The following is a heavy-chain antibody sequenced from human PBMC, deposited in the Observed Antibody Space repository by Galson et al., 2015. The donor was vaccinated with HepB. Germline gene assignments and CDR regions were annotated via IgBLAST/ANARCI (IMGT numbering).Heavy chain of an antibody. J-gene: IGHJ6*02. CDR3: ARDVSGRHPKIVVVPNYYGMDV. D-gene: IGHD2-2*01. CDR2: IIPIFGIA. V-gene: IGHV1-69*13. CDR1: GGTFSSYA. Sequence: SVKVSCKASGGTFSSYAISWVRQAPGQGLEWMGGIIPIFGIANYAQKFQGRVTITADESTSTAYMELSSLRSEDTAVYYCARDVSGRHPKIVVVPNYYGMDVWGQGTTVTVSS.